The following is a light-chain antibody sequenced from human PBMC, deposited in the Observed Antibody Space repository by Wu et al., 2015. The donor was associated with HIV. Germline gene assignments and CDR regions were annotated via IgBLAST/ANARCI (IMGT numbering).Light chain of an antibody. CDR1: QSVSSN. J-gene: IGKJ2*01. CDR3: QQYNNWPRVMYT. V-gene: IGKV3-15*01. Sequence: EIVMTQSPATLSVSPGERATLSCRASQSVSSNLAWYQQKPGQAPRLLIYGASTRATGIPARFSGSGSGTEFTLTISSMQSEDFAVYYCQQYNNWPRVMYTFGQGTKLEIK. CDR2: GAS.